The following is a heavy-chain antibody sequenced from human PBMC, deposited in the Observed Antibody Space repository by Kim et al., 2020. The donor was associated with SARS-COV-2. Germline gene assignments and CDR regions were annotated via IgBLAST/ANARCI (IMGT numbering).Heavy chain of an antibody. J-gene: IGHJ4*02. Sequence: GGSLRLSCAASGFTFSSYAMSWVRQAPGKGLEWVSAISGSGGSTYYADSVKGRFTLSRANSKTTLYLQMNSRRAEDTAVYYCAKCHLDDYGDYLFDYWGQGTLVTVSS. V-gene: IGHV3-23*01. CDR2: ISGSGGST. CDR3: AKCHLDDYGDYLFDY. CDR1: GFTFSSYA. D-gene: IGHD4-17*01.